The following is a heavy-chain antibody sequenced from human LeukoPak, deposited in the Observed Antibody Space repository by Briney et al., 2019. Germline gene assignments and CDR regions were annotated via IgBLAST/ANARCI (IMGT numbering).Heavy chain of an antibody. D-gene: IGHD4-17*01. J-gene: IGHJ6*03. V-gene: IGHV1-24*01. CDR1: GYTLTELS. CDR3: ATEAHRSVTTPYYYYMDV. CDR2: FDPEDGET. Sequence: ASVKVSCKVSGYTLTELSMHWVRQAPGKGLEWMGGFDPEDGETIYARKFQGRVTMTEDTSTDTAYMELSSLRSEDTAVYYCATEAHRSVTTPYYYYMDVWGKGTTVTVSS.